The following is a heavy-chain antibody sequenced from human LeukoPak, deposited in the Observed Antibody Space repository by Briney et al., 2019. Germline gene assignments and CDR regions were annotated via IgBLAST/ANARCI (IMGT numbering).Heavy chain of an antibody. Sequence: GASVKVSCKASGYTFTCYYTHWVRQAPGQGLEWMGRINPNSGGTNYAQKFQGRVTMTRDTSISTAYMELSRLRSDDTAVYYCARVRYDILTGYYLKLDVWGKGTTVTVSS. CDR1: GYTFTCYY. J-gene: IGHJ6*04. CDR3: ARVRYDILTGYYLKLDV. CDR2: INPNSGGT. D-gene: IGHD3-9*01. V-gene: IGHV1-2*06.